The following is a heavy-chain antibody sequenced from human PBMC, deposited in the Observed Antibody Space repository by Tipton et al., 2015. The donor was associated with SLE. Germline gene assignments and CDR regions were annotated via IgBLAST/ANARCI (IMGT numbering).Heavy chain of an antibody. CDR2: ISYDGSDE. V-gene: IGHV3-30*04. CDR3: ARGSKTYYFALDV. D-gene: IGHD1-26*01. Sequence: SLRLSCAASGFTFSSSAMYWVRQAPGKGLECVALISYDGSDEKYADSVKGRFTISRDNSKNTLYLQMDSLRGEDTATYFCARGSKTYYFALDVWGQGTTVTVSS. J-gene: IGHJ6*02. CDR1: GFTFSSSA.